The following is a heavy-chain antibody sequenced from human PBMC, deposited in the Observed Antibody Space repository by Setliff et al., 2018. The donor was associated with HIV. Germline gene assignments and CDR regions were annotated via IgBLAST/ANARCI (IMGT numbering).Heavy chain of an antibody. CDR3: LLPCTSGWHNWLDP. Sequence: PGGSLRLSCAASGFGFSGSAMHWVRQASGKGLEWVGHIRSKADKYATEYGASAKGRFIISRDDSKKTAYLQMSSLKTEDTAMYYCLLPCTSGWHNWLDPWGQGTLVTVSS. J-gene: IGHJ5*02. D-gene: IGHD6-19*01. CDR1: GFGFSGSA. V-gene: IGHV3-73*01. CDR2: IRSKADKYAT.